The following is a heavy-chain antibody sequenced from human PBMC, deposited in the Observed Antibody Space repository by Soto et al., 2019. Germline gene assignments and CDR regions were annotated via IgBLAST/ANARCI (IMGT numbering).Heavy chain of an antibody. CDR3: ARYLVVGASTKAQIRKTDN. CDR2: ISYSGSS. V-gene: IGHV4-39*01. D-gene: IGHD2-15*01. Sequence: SSETLSLTCTVSGGSISSSSYYWGWIRQPPGRGLEWVGSISYSGSSYYNPSLKSRVTISVDTSKNQFSLRLSSVTAADTAVYYCARYLVVGASTKAQIRKTDNWGEGTLVTVSS. CDR1: GGSISSSSYY. J-gene: IGHJ4*02.